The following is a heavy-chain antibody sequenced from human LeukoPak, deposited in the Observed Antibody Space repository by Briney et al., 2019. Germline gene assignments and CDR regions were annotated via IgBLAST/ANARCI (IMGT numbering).Heavy chain of an antibody. CDR1: GGSISSGDYY. Sequence: PSETLSLTCTVSGGSISSGDYYWRWIRQPPGKGLEWVGYIYYSGSTYYNPSLKSRVTISVDTSKNQFSLKLSSVTAADTAVYYCARRITMVRGVIGAFDIWGQGTMVTVSS. CDR2: IYYSGST. J-gene: IGHJ3*02. D-gene: IGHD3-10*01. CDR3: ARRITMVRGVIGAFDI. V-gene: IGHV4-30-4*08.